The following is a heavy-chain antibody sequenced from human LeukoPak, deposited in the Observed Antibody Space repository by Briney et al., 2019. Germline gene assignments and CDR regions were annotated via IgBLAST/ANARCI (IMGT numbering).Heavy chain of an antibody. CDR2: ISNSGSTI. V-gene: IGHV3-11*01. CDR3: ARDPYYYYGMDV. CDR1: GFSFSDYY. J-gene: IGHJ6*02. Sequence: PGGSLRLSCAASGFSFSDYYMTWIRLAPGKGLEWVSYISNSGSTIYYADSVKGRFTISRDNAKNSLYLQMNSLRAEDTAVYYCARDPYYYYGMDVWGQGTTVTVSS.